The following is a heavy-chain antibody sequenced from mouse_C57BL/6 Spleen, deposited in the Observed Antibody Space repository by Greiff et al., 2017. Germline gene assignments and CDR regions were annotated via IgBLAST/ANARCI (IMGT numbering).Heavy chain of an antibody. D-gene: IGHD2-4*01. CDR3: ARSDDYDGYFDG. CDR1: GYTFTSYT. Sequence: QVQLQQSGAELARPGASVKMSCKASGYTFTSYTMHWVKQRPGQGLEWIGYINPSSGYTKYNQKFKDKATLTADKSSSTAYMQLSSLTSEDSAVFYCARSDDYDGYFDGWGTGTTVTVSS. CDR2: INPSSGYT. V-gene: IGHV1-4*01. J-gene: IGHJ1*03.